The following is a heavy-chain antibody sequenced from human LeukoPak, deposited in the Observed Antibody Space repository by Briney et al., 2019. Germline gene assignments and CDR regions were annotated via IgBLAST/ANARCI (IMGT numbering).Heavy chain of an antibody. Sequence: TGGSLRLSCAASGFNFDDYAMHWVRQAPGKGLEWVSLISGDGGRTYYADSVKGRFTISRDNSKNSLYLQMNGLRTEDTALYYCTKDIGERGYSVHWGQGTLVTVSS. CDR1: GFNFDDYA. CDR2: ISGDGGRT. D-gene: IGHD5/OR15-5a*01. J-gene: IGHJ4*02. CDR3: TKDIGERGYSVH. V-gene: IGHV3-43*02.